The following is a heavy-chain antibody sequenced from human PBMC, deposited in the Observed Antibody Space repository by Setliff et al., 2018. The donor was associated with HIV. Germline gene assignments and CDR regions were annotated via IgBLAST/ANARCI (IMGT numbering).Heavy chain of an antibody. CDR1: GYTFTSYS. J-gene: IGHJ4*02. D-gene: IGHD3-22*01. V-gene: IGHV1-46*01. Sequence: ASVKVSCKASGYTFTSYSLHWVRQAPGQGLEWMGVINPSGGGTAYAENFQGRVTMTRDTSTSTVYMEMRGLRSDDTAVYYCGRNRGNGWYYYDSWGQGTLVTVS. CDR2: INPSGGGT. CDR3: GRNRGNGWYYYDS.